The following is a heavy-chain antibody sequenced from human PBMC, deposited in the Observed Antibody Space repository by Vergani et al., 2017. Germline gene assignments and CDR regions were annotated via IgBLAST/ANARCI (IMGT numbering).Heavy chain of an antibody. CDR2: INNNGGSK. Sequence: QLLESGGGLIQPGGSLRLSCAASGFTFNSYAMTWVRQAPGKGLEWVSGINNNGGSKYYEDSVKGRFTISRDNSKNTLYLQMTDLRAEETATYYCAKVCGSTSCPYGGGAFDVWGHGTMVTVSS. CDR3: AKVCGSTSCPYGGGAFDV. D-gene: IGHD2-2*01. V-gene: IGHV3-23*01. J-gene: IGHJ3*01. CDR1: GFTFNSYA.